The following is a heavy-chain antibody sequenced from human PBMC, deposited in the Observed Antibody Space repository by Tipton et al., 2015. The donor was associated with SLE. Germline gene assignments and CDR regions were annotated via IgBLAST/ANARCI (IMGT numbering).Heavy chain of an antibody. Sequence: LRLSCAVSGGSMNSGGASWGWIRQPRGKGLEWIGYIYHDGTPYYSPSFKSRVTISVDRSQNQFSLRLRSVTAADTAVYYCAGITDHYGPVDYWGLGTLVTVSS. D-gene: IGHD3-10*01. CDR1: GGSMNSGGAS. CDR3: AGITDHYGPVDY. CDR2: IYHDGTP. J-gene: IGHJ4*02. V-gene: IGHV4-30-2*01.